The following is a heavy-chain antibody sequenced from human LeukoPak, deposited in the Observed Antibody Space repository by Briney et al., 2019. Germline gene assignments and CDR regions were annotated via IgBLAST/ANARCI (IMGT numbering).Heavy chain of an antibody. CDR3: AKTYYYDSSGYYSPLDY. J-gene: IGHJ4*02. CDR1: GFTFSSYA. CDR2: ISGSGGST. D-gene: IGHD3-22*01. Sequence: GGSLRLSCAASGFTFSSYAMSWVRQAPGKGLEWVSAISGSGGSTYYADSVKGRFTISRDNSKNTLYLQMNSLRAEDTAVYYCAKTYYYDSSGYYSPLDYWGQGTLVTVSS. V-gene: IGHV3-23*01.